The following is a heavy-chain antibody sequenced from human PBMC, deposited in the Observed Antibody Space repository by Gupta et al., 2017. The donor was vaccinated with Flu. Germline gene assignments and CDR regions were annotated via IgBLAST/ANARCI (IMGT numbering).Heavy chain of an antibody. V-gene: IGHV3-15*01. J-gene: IGHJ4*02. CDR1: GFTFSNAW. Sequence: EVQLVASGGGLVKPGGSLRLSCASSGFTFSNAWRSWVRQAPGKGLEWVGRIRSYFDDGTTHYASPVEGRFTISSDESKVYLYMRSLQIEVTAVYYCVTEKTFYGAAPYFDNCGQGTLVTVSS. D-gene: IGHD2/OR15-2a*01. CDR3: VTEKTFYGAAPYFDN. CDR2: IRSYFDDGTT.